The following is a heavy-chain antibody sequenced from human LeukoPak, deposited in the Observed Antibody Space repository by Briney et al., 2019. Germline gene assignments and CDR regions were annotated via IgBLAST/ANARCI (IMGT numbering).Heavy chain of an antibody. CDR2: ISWNSGSI. J-gene: IGHJ4*02. CDR3: AKDTDSSGFYYFYY. CDR1: GFTFDDYA. V-gene: IGHV3-9*01. Sequence: GGSLRLSCAASGFTFDDYAMHWVRQAPGKGLEWVSGISWNSGSIGYADSVKGRFTISRDNAKNSLYLQMNSLRAEDTALYYCAKDTDSSGFYYFYYWGQGTLVTVSS. D-gene: IGHD6-19*01.